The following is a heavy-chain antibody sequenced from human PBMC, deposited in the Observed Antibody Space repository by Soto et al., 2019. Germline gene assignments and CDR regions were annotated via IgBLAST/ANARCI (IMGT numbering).Heavy chain of an antibody. D-gene: IGHD6-13*01. CDR1: GYTFTSYG. CDR3: ARDLGQQLFDY. J-gene: IGHJ4*02. Sequence: QVQLVQSGAEVKKPGASVKVSCKASGYTFTSYGISWVRQAPGQGLEWMGWISAYNGSTKYAQEPQGRVTMATDTSTSTAYKELRSLRSDDTAVYYCARDLGQQLFDYWGQGTLVTXSS. CDR2: ISAYNGST. V-gene: IGHV1-18*01.